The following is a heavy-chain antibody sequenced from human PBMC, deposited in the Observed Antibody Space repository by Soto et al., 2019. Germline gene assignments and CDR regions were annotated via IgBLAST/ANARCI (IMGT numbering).Heavy chain of an antibody. J-gene: IGHJ4*02. D-gene: IGHD3-16*01. V-gene: IGHV3-48*03. CDR2: IRGGGDSV. Sequence: EVQVVESGGGLVQPGGSLRLSCAASGFPFSTFEMNWVRQAPGKGLEWLSFIRGGGDSVYYADSVRGRFTISRDNAKNSLYLQMGGLRDEDTGVYFCVGGGLSYFDYWGQGALVTVSS. CDR3: VGGGLSYFDY. CDR1: GFPFSTFE.